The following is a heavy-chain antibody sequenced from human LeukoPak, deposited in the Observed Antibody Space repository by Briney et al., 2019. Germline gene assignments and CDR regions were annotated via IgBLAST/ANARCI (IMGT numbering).Heavy chain of an antibody. CDR1: GYTFTSYG. CDR3: ASSGSPLGYYYYYMDV. J-gene: IGHJ6*03. D-gene: IGHD1-26*01. Sequence: ASVKVSCKASGYTFTSYGISWVRQAPGQGLEWMGWISAYNGNTNYAQKLQGRVTMTTDASTSTAYMELRSLRSGDTAVYYCASSGSPLGYYYYYMDVWGKGTTVTVSS. V-gene: IGHV1-18*01. CDR2: ISAYNGNT.